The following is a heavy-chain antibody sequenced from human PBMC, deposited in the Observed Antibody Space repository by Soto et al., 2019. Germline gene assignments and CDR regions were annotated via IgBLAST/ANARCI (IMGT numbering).Heavy chain of an antibody. D-gene: IGHD3-22*01. V-gene: IGHV3-21*01. J-gene: IGHJ6*02. CDR3: ARGWGSFDNSGFPYFYAMDV. Sequence: GGALRLSCAASGFTFTRYSMNWVRQAPGKGLEWGSSISSTTNYIYYADSMKGRFTVSRDNAKNSLYLHMNSLRAEDTAVYHCARGWGSFDNSGFPYFYAMDVWGQGTTVTVS. CDR2: ISSTTNYI. CDR1: GFTFTRYS.